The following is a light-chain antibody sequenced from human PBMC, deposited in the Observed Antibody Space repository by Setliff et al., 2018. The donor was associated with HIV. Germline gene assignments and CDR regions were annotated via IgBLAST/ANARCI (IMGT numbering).Light chain of an antibody. J-gene: IGLJ1*01. Sequence: QSALAQSPSASGSPGQSVTISCTGTSSDVGGYNYVSWYQQHPGKAPKLMIYEVSKRPSGVPDRFSGSKSGNTASLTVSGLQAEDEADYYCSSYAGSNNYVFGTGTKV. CDR3: SSYAGSNNYV. CDR2: EVS. CDR1: SSDVGGYNY. V-gene: IGLV2-8*01.